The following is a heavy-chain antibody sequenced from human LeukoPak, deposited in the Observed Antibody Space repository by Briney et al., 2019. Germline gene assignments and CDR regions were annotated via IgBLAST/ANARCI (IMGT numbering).Heavy chain of an antibody. Sequence: GGSLRLSCAASGFTFSSYAMHWVRQAPGKGLEYDSAISSNGGSTYYANSVKGRFTISRDNSKNTLYLQMGSLRAEDMAVYYCARDGPGIQLWPYFDYWGQGTLVTVSS. J-gene: IGHJ4*02. CDR3: ARDGPGIQLWPYFDY. CDR2: ISSNGGST. V-gene: IGHV3-64*01. CDR1: GFTFSSYA. D-gene: IGHD5-18*01.